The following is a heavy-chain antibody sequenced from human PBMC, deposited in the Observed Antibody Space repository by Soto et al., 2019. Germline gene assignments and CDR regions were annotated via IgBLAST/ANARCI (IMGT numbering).Heavy chain of an antibody. CDR1: GFTFSNAW. CDR2: IKSKTDGGTT. CDR3: TTDFWSGYYWFDP. J-gene: IGHJ5*02. V-gene: IGHV3-15*01. D-gene: IGHD3-3*01. Sequence: GGSLRLSCAASGFTFSNAWMSWVRQAPGKGLEWVGRIKSKTDGGTTDYAAPVKGRFTISRDDSKNTLYLQMNSLKTEDTAVYYCTTDFWSGYYWFDPWGQGTLVTVSS.